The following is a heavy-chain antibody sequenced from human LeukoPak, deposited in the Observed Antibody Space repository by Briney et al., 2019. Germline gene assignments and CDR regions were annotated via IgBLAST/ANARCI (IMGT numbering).Heavy chain of an antibody. CDR1: GGSISSGNYY. V-gene: IGHV4-61*02. CDR3: ALPVGGRFDS. J-gene: IGHJ4*02. CDR2: IYTSGST. Sequence: SETLSLTCTVSGGSISSGNYYWSWIRQPAGMGLEWIGRIYTSGSTNYNPSLKSRVTISVDTSKNQFSLKLSSVTAADTAVYYCALPVGGRFDSWGQGTLVTVSS.